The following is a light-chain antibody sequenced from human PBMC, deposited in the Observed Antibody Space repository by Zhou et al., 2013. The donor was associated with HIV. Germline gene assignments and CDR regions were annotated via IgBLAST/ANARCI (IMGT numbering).Light chain of an antibody. CDR1: QGISKW. Sequence: DIQMTQSPSSLSASVGDRVTITCRASQGISKWLAWYQQKPGKVPKLLIYAASTLQSGVPSRFSGSGSGTHFTLTISSLQPEDVATYYCQKYNSVPLTFGGGTKVEIK. CDR3: QKYNSVPLT. V-gene: IGKV1-27*01. J-gene: IGKJ4*01. CDR2: AAS.